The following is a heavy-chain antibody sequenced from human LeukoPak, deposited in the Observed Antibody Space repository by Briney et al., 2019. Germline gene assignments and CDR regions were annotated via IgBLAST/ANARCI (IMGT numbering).Heavy chain of an antibody. CDR3: ARAPYGGNGPTDY. CDR2: IWYDGSNK. J-gene: IGHJ4*02. CDR1: GVTFSSYG. V-gene: IGHV3-33*01. Sequence: PGGSLRLSCAASGVTFSSYGMHWVRQAPGKGLEWVAVIWYDGSNKYYADSVKGRYTISRDNSKNTLYLQMNSLRAEDTAVYYCARAPYGGNGPTDYWGQGTLVTVSS. D-gene: IGHD4-23*01.